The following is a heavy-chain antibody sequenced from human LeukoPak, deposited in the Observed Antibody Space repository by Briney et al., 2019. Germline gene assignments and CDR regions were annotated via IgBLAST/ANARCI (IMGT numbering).Heavy chain of an antibody. V-gene: IGHV1-8*01. Sequence: ASVKVSCKAPGYTFTSYDINWVRQATGQGLEWMGWMNPNSGNTGYAQKFQGRVTMTRNTSISTAYMELSSLRSEDTAVYYCARRGWFYYGMDVWGQGTTVTVSS. J-gene: IGHJ6*02. CDR3: ARRGWFYYGMDV. D-gene: IGHD2-15*01. CDR2: MNPNSGNT. CDR1: GYTFTSYD.